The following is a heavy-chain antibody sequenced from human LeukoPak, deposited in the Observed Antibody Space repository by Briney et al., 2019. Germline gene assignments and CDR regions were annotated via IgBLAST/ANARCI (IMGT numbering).Heavy chain of an antibody. D-gene: IGHD2-15*01. CDR2: ISFGGGSI. Sequence: GGSLRLSCAALGFTFSNYEMNCLRHAPGKALVGGSYISFGGGSISYADSVKGRFTISRDNSKNSLYLQMNSLRAEDTAIYYCAKNGDRGAYCTGGTCYPYFYYYMDGWGKGTTVTI. CDR1: GFTFSNYE. J-gene: IGHJ6*03. V-gene: IGHV3-48*03. CDR3: AKNGDRGAYCTGGTCYPYFYYYMDG.